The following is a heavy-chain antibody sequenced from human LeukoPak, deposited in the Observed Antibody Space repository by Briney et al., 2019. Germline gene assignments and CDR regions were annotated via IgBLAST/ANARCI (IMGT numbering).Heavy chain of an antibody. CDR1: GGSISSGGYY. CDR2: IYYSGST. J-gene: IGHJ4*02. CDR3: ARSDDYYGSSGNDY. V-gene: IGHV4-31*03. D-gene: IGHD3-22*01. Sequence: PSQTLSLTCTVSGGSISSGGYYWSWIRQHPGKGLEWIGYIYYSGSTYYNPSLKSRVTISVDTSKNQFSLKLSSVTAADTAAYYCARSDDYYGSSGNDYWGQGTLVTVSS.